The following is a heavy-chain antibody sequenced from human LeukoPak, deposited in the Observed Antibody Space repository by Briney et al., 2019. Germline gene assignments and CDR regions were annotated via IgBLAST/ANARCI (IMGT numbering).Heavy chain of an antibody. Sequence: ASVKVSCKASGYTFTSYGISWVRQAPGQGLEWMGWISAYNGNTNYAQKLQGRVTMTTDTSTSTAYMELRSLRSDDTAVYYCARGAYYDGSGTSGYYYGMDVWGQGTTVTVSS. V-gene: IGHV1-18*01. J-gene: IGHJ6*02. CDR1: GYTFTSYG. D-gene: IGHD3-22*01. CDR2: ISAYNGNT. CDR3: ARGAYYDGSGTSGYYYGMDV.